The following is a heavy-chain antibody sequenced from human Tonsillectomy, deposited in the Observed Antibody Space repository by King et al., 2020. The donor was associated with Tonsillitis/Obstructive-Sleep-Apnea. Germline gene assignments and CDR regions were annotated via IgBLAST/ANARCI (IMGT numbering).Heavy chain of an antibody. CDR1: GFTFSSFG. V-gene: IGHV3-30*18. D-gene: IGHD6-19*01. CDR2: ISYDGSNK. J-gene: IGHJ4*02. CDR3: AKDEARGWYPDLV. Sequence: VQLVESGGGVVQPGRSLRLSCAASGFTFSSFGMHWVRQAPGKGLAWVAVISYDGSNKYYADSVKGRFTISRDNSKNTLFLQMNSLRPEDTAVYYCAKDEARGWYPDLVGAQGTLVTVSS.